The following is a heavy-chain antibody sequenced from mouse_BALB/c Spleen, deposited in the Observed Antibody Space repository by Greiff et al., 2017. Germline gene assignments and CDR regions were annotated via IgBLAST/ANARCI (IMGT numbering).Heavy chain of an antibody. D-gene: IGHD2-10*02. Sequence: EVQLVESGAELVRSGASVKLSCTASGFNIKDYYMHWVKQRPEQGLEWIGWIDPENGDTEYAPKFQGKATMSADTSSNTAYLQLSSLTSEDTAVYYCNAWAKYGNYLPFAYWGQGTLVTVSA. V-gene: IGHV14-4*02. J-gene: IGHJ3*01. CDR2: IDPENGDT. CDR1: GFNIKDYY. CDR3: NAWAKYGNYLPFAY.